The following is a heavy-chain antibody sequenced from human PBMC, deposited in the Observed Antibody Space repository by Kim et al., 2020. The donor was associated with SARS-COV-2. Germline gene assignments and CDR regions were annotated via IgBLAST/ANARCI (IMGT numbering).Heavy chain of an antibody. CDR1: GFTFSSYS. Sequence: GGSLRLSCAASGFTFSSYSMNWVRQAPGKGLEWVSYISSSSSTIYYADSVKGRFTISRDNAKNSLYLQMNSLRDEDTAVYYCAREWDYDFWSGYYGIDYWGQGTLVTVSS. J-gene: IGHJ4*02. V-gene: IGHV3-48*02. CDR2: ISSSSSTI. D-gene: IGHD3-3*01. CDR3: AREWDYDFWSGYYGIDY.